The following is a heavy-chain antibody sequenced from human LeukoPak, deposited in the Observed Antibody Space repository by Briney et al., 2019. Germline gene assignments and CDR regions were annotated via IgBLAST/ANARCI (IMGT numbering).Heavy chain of an antibody. Sequence: SETLSLTCAVYGGSFSGYYWSWIRQPAGKGLEWIGRIYTSGSTNYNPSLKSRVTMSVDTSKNQFSLKLSSVTAADTAVYYCARVPWGGYSYAHWYFDLWGRGTLVTVSS. CDR2: IYTSGST. D-gene: IGHD5-18*01. CDR1: GGSFSGYY. CDR3: ARVPWGGYSYAHWYFDL. V-gene: IGHV4-59*10. J-gene: IGHJ2*01.